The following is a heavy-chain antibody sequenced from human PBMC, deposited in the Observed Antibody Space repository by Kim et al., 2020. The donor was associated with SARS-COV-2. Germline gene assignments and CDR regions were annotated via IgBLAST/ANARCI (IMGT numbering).Heavy chain of an antibody. Sequence: SETLSLTCTVSGGSISSYYWSWIRQPAGKGLEWIGRIYTSGSTNYNPSLKSRVTMSVDTSKNQFSLKLSSVTAADTAVYYCARDYYDSSGPLAFQHWGQGTLVTVSS. J-gene: IGHJ1*01. D-gene: IGHD3-22*01. CDR3: ARDYYDSSGPLAFQH. V-gene: IGHV4-4*07. CDR2: IYTSGST. CDR1: GGSISSYY.